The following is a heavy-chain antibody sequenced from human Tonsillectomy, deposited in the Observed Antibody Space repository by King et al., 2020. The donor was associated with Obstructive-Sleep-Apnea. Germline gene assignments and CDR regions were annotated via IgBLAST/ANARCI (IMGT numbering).Heavy chain of an antibody. J-gene: IGHJ5*02. V-gene: IGHV4-59*08. D-gene: IGHD3-10*01. Sequence: QLQESGPGLVKPSETLSLTCTFSGGSLSSHYWIWIRQPPGKGLAWIGNIYYSGSTNNNPSLKRRVTISVDTSTSQISLKLSSVTAADTAVYYCARLLWFGELHWFDPWGQGTLVTVSS. CDR1: GGSLSSHY. CDR2: IYYSGST. CDR3: ARLLWFGELHWFDP.